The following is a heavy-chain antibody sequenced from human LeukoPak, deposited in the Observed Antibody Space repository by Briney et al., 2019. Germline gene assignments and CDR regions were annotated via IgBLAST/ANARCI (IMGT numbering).Heavy chain of an antibody. CDR1: GVTFSSYP. CDR3: ARVTVAGPGAFDI. CDR2: IIPVFGIV. Sequence: SVKVSCKTSGVTFSSYPISWVRQAPGQGLVWMGGIIPVFGIVNYAQKFQGRVTITADKSTSTAYMELSSLRSEDTAVYYCARVTVAGPGAFDIWGQGTMVTVSS. D-gene: IGHD6-19*01. J-gene: IGHJ3*02. V-gene: IGHV1-69*10.